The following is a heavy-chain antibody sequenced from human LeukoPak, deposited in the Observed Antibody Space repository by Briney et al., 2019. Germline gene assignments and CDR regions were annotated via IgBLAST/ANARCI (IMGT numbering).Heavy chain of an antibody. CDR2: ISSSGSTI. D-gene: IGHD6-13*01. V-gene: IGHV3-48*03. Sequence: GGSLRLSCAASGFTFSSYEMNWVRQAPGKGLEWVSYISSSGSTIYYADSVKGRFTISRDNAKNSLYLQMNSLKTEDTAVYYCTTFEAAAGNFFDYWGQGTLVTVSS. CDR3: TTFEAAAGNFFDY. J-gene: IGHJ4*02. CDR1: GFTFSSYE.